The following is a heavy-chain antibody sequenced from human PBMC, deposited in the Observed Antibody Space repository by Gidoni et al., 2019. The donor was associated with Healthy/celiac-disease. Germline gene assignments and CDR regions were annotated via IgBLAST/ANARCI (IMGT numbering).Heavy chain of an antibody. CDR3: ARVRVGFLEWLFNYYYYGMDV. J-gene: IGHJ6*02. V-gene: IGHV4-34*01. Sequence: QVQLQQWGAGLLKPSETLSLTCAVYGGSFSGYYWSWIRQPPGKGLEWIGEINHSGSTNYNPSLKSRVTISVDTSKNQFSLKLSSVTAADTAVYYCARVRVGFLEWLFNYYYYGMDVWGQGTTVTVSS. CDR2: INHSGST. D-gene: IGHD3-3*01. CDR1: GGSFSGYY.